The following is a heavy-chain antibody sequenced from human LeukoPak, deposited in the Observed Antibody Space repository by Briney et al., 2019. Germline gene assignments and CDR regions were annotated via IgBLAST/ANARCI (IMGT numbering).Heavy chain of an antibody. CDR3: ARRSSSGDDY. D-gene: IGHD6-6*01. CDR1: GYTFISYG. CDR2: IIPIFGTA. Sequence: SVTVSCKASGYTFISYGISWVRQAPGQGLEWMGGIIPIFGTANYAQKFQGRVTITADESTSTAYMELSSLRSEDTAVYYCARRSSSGDDYWGQGTLVTVSS. V-gene: IGHV1-69*13. J-gene: IGHJ4*02.